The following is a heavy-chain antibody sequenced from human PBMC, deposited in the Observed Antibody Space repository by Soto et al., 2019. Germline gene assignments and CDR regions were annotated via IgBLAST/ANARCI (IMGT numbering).Heavy chain of an antibody. CDR1: GYTFTSYG. J-gene: IGHJ6*03. CDR3: ARERLFTVTTPMDV. V-gene: IGHV1-18*01. Sequence: ASVKVSCKASGYTFTSYGISWVRQAPGQGLEWIGWISAYNGNTNYAQKLQGRVTMTTDTSTSTAYMELRSLRSDDTAVYYCARERLFTVTTPMDVWGKGTTVTVSS. CDR2: ISAYNGNT. D-gene: IGHD4-17*01.